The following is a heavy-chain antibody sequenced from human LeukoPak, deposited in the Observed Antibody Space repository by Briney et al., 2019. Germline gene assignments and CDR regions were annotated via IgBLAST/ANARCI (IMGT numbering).Heavy chain of an antibody. CDR1: GGSISSGGYY. J-gene: IGHJ4*02. Sequence: SETLSLICTVSGGSISSGGYYWSCIRQPPGKGLEWIGYIYHSGSTYYNPSLKSRVTISVDRSKNQFSLKLSSVTAADTAVYYCARVLVPGYFDYWGQGTLVTVSS. D-gene: IGHD6-13*01. V-gene: IGHV4-30-2*01. CDR3: ARVLVPGYFDY. CDR2: IYHSGST.